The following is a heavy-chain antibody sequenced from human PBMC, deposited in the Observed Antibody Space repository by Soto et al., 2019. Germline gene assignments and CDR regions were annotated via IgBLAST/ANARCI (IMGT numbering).Heavy chain of an antibody. CDR1: GGSISSYY. V-gene: IGHV4-4*07. CDR2: IYTSGST. D-gene: IGHD2-2*01. J-gene: IGHJ5*02. Sequence: SETLSLTCTVSGGSISSYYWSWIRQPAGKGLEWIGRIYTSGSTNYNPSLKSRVTMSVDTSKNQFSLKLSSVTAADTAVYYCARDCSTSCYNWFGPWGPGTLVTVSS. CDR3: ARDCSTSCYNWFGP.